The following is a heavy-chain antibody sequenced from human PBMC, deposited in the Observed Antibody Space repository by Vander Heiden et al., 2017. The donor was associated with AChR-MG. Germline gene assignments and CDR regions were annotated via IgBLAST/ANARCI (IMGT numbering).Heavy chain of an antibody. Sequence: QVQLVQSGAEVKKPGASVKVSCKASGYTFTSSDITWVRQATGQGLEWMGWMNPNSGNTGYAQKFQGRVTMTRNTSISTAYMELSSLRSEDTAVYYCARGNPDYDFWSGYSNYGMDVWGQGTTVTVSS. CDR1: GYTFTSSD. D-gene: IGHD3-3*01. CDR3: ARGNPDYDFWSGYSNYGMDV. V-gene: IGHV1-8*01. J-gene: IGHJ6*02. CDR2: MNPNSGNT.